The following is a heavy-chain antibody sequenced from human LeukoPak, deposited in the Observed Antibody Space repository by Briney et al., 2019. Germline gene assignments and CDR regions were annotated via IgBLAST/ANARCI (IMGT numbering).Heavy chain of an antibody. J-gene: IGHJ4*02. Sequence: GESLKISCKGSGYSFSSYWISWVRQMPGKGLEWMGRIDPRDSYTNYSPSFQGHVTISADKTISTAYLQWSSLKAPDTAMYYWASGKRWGHYFDYWGQGTLVTVSS. CDR1: GYSFSSYW. D-gene: IGHD4-23*01. CDR2: IDPRDSYT. CDR3: ASGKRWGHYFDY. V-gene: IGHV5-10-1*01.